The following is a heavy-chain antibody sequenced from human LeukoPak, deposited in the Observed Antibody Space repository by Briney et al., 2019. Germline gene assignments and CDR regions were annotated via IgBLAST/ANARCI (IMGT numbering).Heavy chain of an antibody. CDR1: GFTFSSYA. V-gene: IGHV3-23*01. Sequence: PGGSLRLSRAASGFTFSSYAMTWVRQAPGKGLEWVSAINHNGVSTYYADSVKGRFTISRDNSKNTLYLQMNSLRAEDTAVYYCAKAGYACSSTSCFSNYYMDVWGKGTTATVSS. CDR3: AKAGYACSSTSCFSNYYMDV. J-gene: IGHJ6*03. D-gene: IGHD2-2*01. CDR2: INHNGVST.